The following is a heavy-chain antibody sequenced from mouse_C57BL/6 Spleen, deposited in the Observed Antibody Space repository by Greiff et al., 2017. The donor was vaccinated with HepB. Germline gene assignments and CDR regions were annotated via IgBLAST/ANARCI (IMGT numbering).Heavy chain of an antibody. Sequence: VQLQQPGAELVKPGASVKMSCKASGYTFTSYWITWVKQRPGQGLEWIGDIYPGSGSTNYNEKFKSKATLTVDTSSSTAYMQLSSLTSEDSAVSYCAKRGHTTVVTPFAYWGQGTLVTVSA. CDR3: AKRGHTTVVTPFAY. CDR2: IYPGSGST. D-gene: IGHD1-1*01. J-gene: IGHJ3*01. V-gene: IGHV1-55*01. CDR1: GYTFTSYW.